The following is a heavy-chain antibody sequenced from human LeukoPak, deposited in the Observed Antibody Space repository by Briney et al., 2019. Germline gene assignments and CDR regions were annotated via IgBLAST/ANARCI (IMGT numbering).Heavy chain of an antibody. V-gene: IGHV3-49*04. CDR2: IRSKATGGAI. D-gene: IGHD2-15*01. Sequence: GGSLRLSCTASGFNFGNYAMSWVRQAPGKGLEWIGFIRSKATGGAIEYDPSVDGRFTISRDGSKSTAFLQMASLKTEDTAAYYCTREVDGRSAYWGQGTLVTVSS. CDR3: TREVDGRSAY. J-gene: IGHJ4*02. CDR1: GFNFGNYA.